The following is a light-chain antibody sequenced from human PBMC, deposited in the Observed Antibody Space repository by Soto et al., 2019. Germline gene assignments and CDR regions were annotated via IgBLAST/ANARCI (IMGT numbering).Light chain of an antibody. Sequence: ETLMTQSPVALSVSPGERATLSCRARQNVRKNLAWYQQKPGQAPRLLIYGASTRATGIPARSSGDGSGTEFTLTIDSLQSEDFVVYYCLQYDGWPLTFGQGTRLEIK. J-gene: IGKJ5*01. V-gene: IGKV3-15*01. CDR3: LQYDGWPLT. CDR2: GAS. CDR1: QNVRKN.